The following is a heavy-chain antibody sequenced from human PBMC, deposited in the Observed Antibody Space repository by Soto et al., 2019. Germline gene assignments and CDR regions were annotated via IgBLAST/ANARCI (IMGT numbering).Heavy chain of an antibody. Sequence: ASVKVSCKASGGTFSRYAISWVRRAPGQGLEWIGGFIPIYGTPNYAQKFQGRVTITADESTSTAYMELSSLRSEDTAVYYCARAAIFGVVFHYYCYGMDVWGQGTTVTVSS. CDR2: FIPIYGTP. J-gene: IGHJ6*02. V-gene: IGHV1-69*13. CDR3: ARAAIFGVVFHYYCYGMDV. CDR1: GGTFSRYA. D-gene: IGHD3-3*01.